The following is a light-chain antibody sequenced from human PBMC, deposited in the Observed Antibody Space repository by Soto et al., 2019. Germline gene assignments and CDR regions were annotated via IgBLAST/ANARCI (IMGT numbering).Light chain of an antibody. J-gene: IGLJ1*01. CDR3: SSFTGTTTLDV. CDR1: SSDVGAYKY. V-gene: IGLV2-14*03. Sequence: QSVLTQPASVSGSPGQSNTISCTGTSSDVGAYKYVSWYQQHPGKVPKLIIYGVSNRPSGVSNRFSGSKSGNTAFLTISGLQPEDEADYYCSSFTGTTTLDVFGTGTKVTVL. CDR2: GVS.